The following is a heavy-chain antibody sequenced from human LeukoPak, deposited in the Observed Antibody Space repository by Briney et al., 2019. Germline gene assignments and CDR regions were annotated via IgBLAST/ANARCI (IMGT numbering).Heavy chain of an antibody. Sequence: ASVKVSCKASGYTFSNFGISWVRQAPGQGLEWMGWISAYNGNTNYAQKLQGRVTMTTDTSTSTAYMELRSLRSDDTAVYYCARDRISRFDYWGQGTLVTVSS. CDR2: ISAYNGNT. CDR1: GYTFSNFG. CDR3: ARDRISRFDY. V-gene: IGHV1-18*04. J-gene: IGHJ4*02. D-gene: IGHD3-3*02.